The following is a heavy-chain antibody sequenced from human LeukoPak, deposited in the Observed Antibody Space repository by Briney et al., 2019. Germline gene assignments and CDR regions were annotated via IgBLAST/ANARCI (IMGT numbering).Heavy chain of an antibody. CDR3: ARVSGDLRDFPFDY. CDR2: IYCSGST. J-gene: IGHJ4*02. CDR1: GGSISSYY. V-gene: IGHV4-59*01. D-gene: IGHD4-17*01. Sequence: PSETLSLTCTVSGGSISSYYWSWIRQPPGKGLEWIGYIYCSGSTNYNPSLKSRVTISVDTSKNQFSLKLSSVTAADTAVCYCARVSGDLRDFPFDYWGQGTLVTVSS.